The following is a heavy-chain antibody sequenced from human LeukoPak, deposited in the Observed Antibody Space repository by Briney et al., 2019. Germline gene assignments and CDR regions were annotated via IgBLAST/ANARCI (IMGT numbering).Heavy chain of an antibody. Sequence: GGFLRLSCAASGFTFSSHSMNWVRQAPGKGLEWVSYISSSSSTIYYADSVKGRFTISRDNAKNSLYLQMNSLRVEDTAVYYCARIPAWLGAFGYFDLWGRGTLLTVSS. CDR3: ARIPAWLGAFGYFDL. CDR2: ISSSSSTI. D-gene: IGHD3-10*01. J-gene: IGHJ2*01. V-gene: IGHV3-48*01. CDR1: GFTFSSHS.